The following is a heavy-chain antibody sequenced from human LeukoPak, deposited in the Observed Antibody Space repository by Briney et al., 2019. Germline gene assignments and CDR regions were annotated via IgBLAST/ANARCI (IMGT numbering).Heavy chain of an antibody. D-gene: IGHD6-6*01. J-gene: IGHJ4*02. V-gene: IGHV4-61*02. CDR2: IYTSGST. Sequence: SETLSLTCTVSGGSISSGSYYWSWIRQPAGKGLEWIGRIYTSGSTNYNPSLKSRVTISVDTSKNQFSLKLSSVTAADTAVYYCARGSVGSSLDYDYWGQGTLVTVSS. CDR1: GGSISSGSYY. CDR3: ARGSVGSSLDYDY.